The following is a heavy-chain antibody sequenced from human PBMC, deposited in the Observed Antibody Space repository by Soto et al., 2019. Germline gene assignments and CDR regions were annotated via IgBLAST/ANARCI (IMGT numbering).Heavy chain of an antibody. D-gene: IGHD2-2*03. CDR3: ARDGYCISTTCYFLPDV. J-gene: IGHJ6*02. V-gene: IGHV3-48*02. Sequence: GGSLRLSCAASGFPFSFYSMSWVRQAPGKGLEWISYITSTSSAINYADSVRGRFTISRDNGMQSLFLHMNSLRDEDTAVYYCARDGYCISTTCYFLPDVWGQGTSVTVSS. CDR2: ITSTSSAI. CDR1: GFPFSFYS.